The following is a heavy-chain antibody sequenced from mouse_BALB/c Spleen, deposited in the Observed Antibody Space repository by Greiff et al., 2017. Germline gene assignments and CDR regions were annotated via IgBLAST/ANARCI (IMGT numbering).Heavy chain of an antibody. Sequence: EVQGVESGGGLVQPGGSLKLSCAASGFTFSSYTMSWVRQTPEKRLEWVAYISNGGGSTYYPDTVKGRFTISRDNAKNTLYLQMSSLKSEDTAMYYCASRPYDYDGAWFAYWGQGTLVTVSA. CDR3: ASRPYDYDGAWFAY. CDR1: GFTFSSYT. D-gene: IGHD2-4*01. V-gene: IGHV5-12-2*01. J-gene: IGHJ3*01. CDR2: ISNGGGST.